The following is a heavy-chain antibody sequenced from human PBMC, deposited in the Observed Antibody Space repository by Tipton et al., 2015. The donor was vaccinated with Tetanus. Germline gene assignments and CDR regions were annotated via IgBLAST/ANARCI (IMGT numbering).Heavy chain of an antibody. CDR1: GGSISSSNW. CDR3: ARVNGSGRGWFDP. D-gene: IGHD3-10*01. J-gene: IGHJ5*02. Sequence: TLSLTCAVSGGSISSSNWWSWVRQPPGKGLEWIGEIYHSGSTNYNPSLKSRVTISVDKSKNQFSLKLSSVTAADTAVYYCARVNGSGRGWFDPWGQGTLVTVSS. CDR2: IYHSGST. V-gene: IGHV4-4*02.